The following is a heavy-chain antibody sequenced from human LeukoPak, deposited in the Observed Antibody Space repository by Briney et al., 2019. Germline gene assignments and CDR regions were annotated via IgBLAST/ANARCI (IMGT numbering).Heavy chain of an antibody. J-gene: IGHJ4*02. CDR3: AKDRPPVQTDY. D-gene: IGHD3-10*01. V-gene: IGHV3-23*01. Sequence: PGGSLRLSCAASGFTFSSYSMNWVRQAPGKGLEWVSAISGSGGTTYYADSVKGRFTISRDNLKNALYLQMNSLRAEDTAVYYCAKDRPPVQTDYWGQGTLVTVSS. CDR1: GFTFSSYS. CDR2: ISGSGGTT.